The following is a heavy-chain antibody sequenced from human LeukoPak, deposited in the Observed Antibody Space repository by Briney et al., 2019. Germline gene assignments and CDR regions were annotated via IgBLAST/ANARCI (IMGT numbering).Heavy chain of an antibody. V-gene: IGHV3-33*01. CDR3: VRSSGWQPDFDY. CDR1: GFTFSNYA. CDR2: IWYVGSNK. D-gene: IGHD6-19*01. J-gene: IGHJ4*02. Sequence: GGSLRLSCAASGFTFSNYAMHWVRQAPGKGLEWVAVIWYVGSNKYYADSVKGRFTISRDNSKNTLYLQMNSLRAEDTAVYYCVRSSGWQPDFDYWGQGTLVTVSS.